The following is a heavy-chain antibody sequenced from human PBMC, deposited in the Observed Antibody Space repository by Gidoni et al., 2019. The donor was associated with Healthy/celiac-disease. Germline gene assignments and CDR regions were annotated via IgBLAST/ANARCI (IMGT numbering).Heavy chain of an antibody. Sequence: EVQLVESVGGLVQPGGSLRLSGAASGFTFSSYAMSWVRQAPGKGLEWVSAISGSGGSTYYADSVKGRFTISRDNSKNTLYLQMNSLRAEDTAVYYCAKDRMGLGGYSYGNYFDYWGQGTLVTVSS. CDR2: ISGSGGST. CDR3: AKDRMGLGGYSYGNYFDY. D-gene: IGHD5-18*01. J-gene: IGHJ4*02. CDR1: GFTFSSYA. V-gene: IGHV3-23*04.